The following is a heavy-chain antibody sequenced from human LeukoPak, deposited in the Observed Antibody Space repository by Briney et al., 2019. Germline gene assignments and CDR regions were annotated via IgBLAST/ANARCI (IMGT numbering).Heavy chain of an antibody. D-gene: IGHD3-10*01. J-gene: IGHJ6*03. CDR3: ARIWFGELWRGDYYMDV. Sequence: GGSLRLSCAASGFTFSSYSMHWVRQAPGKGLEYVSAITSNGGSTSYANSVRGRFTISRDNSKNTLYLQMGTLRPEDMAVYYCARIWFGELWRGDYYMDVWGKGTTVTISS. CDR2: ITSNGGST. CDR1: GFTFSSYS. V-gene: IGHV3-64*01.